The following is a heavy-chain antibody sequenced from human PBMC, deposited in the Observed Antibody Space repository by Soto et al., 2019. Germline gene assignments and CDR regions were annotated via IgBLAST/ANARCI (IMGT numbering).Heavy chain of an antibody. J-gene: IGHJ6*02. CDR1: GGSFSGYY. CDR3: ARGRYGACLVSYYYYYGMDV. Sequence: PSETLSLTCAVYGGSFSGYYWSWIRQPPGKGLEWIGEINHSGSTNYNPSLKSRVTTSVDTSKNQFSLKLSSVTAADTAVYYCARGRYGACLVSYYYYYGMDVCRQRTTVTVS. CDR2: INHSGST. D-gene: IGHD6-19*01. V-gene: IGHV4-34*01.